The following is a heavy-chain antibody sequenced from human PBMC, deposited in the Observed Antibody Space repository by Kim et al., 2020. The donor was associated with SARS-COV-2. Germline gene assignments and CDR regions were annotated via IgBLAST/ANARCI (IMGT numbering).Heavy chain of an antibody. CDR2: STTSSTK. CDR3: ATRLDY. Sequence: STTSSTKYYADSVKGRFTISRDNARNSLYQQMNSLRAEDTAVYYCATRLDYWGQGTLVTVSS. V-gene: IGHV3-48*01. J-gene: IGHJ4*02.